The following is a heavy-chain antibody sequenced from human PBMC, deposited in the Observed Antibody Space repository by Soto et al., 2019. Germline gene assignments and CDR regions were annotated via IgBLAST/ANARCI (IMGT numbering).Heavy chain of an antibody. D-gene: IGHD3-10*01. Sequence: PSETLSLTCAVSGGSISSSNWWSWVRQPPGKGLERIGETYHSGSTNYNPSLKSRVTISVDKSKNQFSLKLSSVAAADTAVYYCARARTMVRGVIKGYVWFDPWGQGTLVTVSS. V-gene: IGHV4-4*02. CDR2: TYHSGST. CDR3: ARARTMVRGVIKGYVWFDP. CDR1: GGSISSSNW. J-gene: IGHJ5*02.